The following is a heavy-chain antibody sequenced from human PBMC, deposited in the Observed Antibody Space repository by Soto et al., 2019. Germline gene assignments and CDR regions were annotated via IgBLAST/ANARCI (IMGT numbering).Heavy chain of an antibody. CDR3: ARELIELLGYDY. Sequence: ASVKGSCKASGYTLTSYAMHWVRQAPGQRLEWMGWINAGNGNTKHSQKFQGRVTITRDTSASTAYMELSSLRSEDTAVYYCARELIELLGYDYWGQGTLVTVSS. V-gene: IGHV1-3*01. D-gene: IGHD1-7*01. CDR1: GYTLTSYA. J-gene: IGHJ4*02. CDR2: INAGNGNT.